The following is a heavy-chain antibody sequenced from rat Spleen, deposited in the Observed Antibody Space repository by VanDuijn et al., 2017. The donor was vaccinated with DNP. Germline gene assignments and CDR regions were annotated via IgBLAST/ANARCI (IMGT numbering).Heavy chain of an antibody. J-gene: IGHJ2*01. CDR3: ARHGEQLFDY. CDR1: GFTFSSYW. CDR2: INTNGGTA. D-gene: IGHD1-2*01. Sequence: EVLLVETGGGLVQPGRSLKLSCVASGFTFSSYWMYWIRQAPGKGLEWVASINTNGGTAYYPDSVKGRFTISSDNAETPLYLQINSQRSEDTATYYCARHGEQLFDYWGQGVMVTVSS. V-gene: IGHV5-58*01.